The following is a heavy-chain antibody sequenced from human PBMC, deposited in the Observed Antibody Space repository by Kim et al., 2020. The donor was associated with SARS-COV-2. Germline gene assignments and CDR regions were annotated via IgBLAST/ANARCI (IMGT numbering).Heavy chain of an antibody. J-gene: IGHJ4*02. D-gene: IGHD3-10*01. Sequence: RKRRVTISVDTSKNQFYLKLSSVTAADTAVYYCARSQGRWFGEPRGSFDYWGQGTLVTVSS. CDR3: ARSQGRWFGEPRGSFDY. V-gene: IGHV4-34*01.